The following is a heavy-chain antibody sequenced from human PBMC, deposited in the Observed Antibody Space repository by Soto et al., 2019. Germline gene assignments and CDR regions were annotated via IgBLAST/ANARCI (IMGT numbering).Heavy chain of an antibody. CDR3: VMTTSTSGI. V-gene: IGHV3-7*05. Sequence: EVQLVESGGGLVQPGGSLRLSCAGSGFSFSNYWMNWVRQAPGKGLEWVANIKQDVSEKNYVDSVKGRITMSRDNAKNSRYLQMSSLRVEDTAAYYSVMTTSTSGIWGQGTVVTVSS. D-gene: IGHD1-1*01. CDR1: GFSFSNYW. CDR2: IKQDVSEK. J-gene: IGHJ3*02.